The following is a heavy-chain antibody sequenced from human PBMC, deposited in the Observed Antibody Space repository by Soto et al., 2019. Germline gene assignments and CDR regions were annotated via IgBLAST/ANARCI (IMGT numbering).Heavy chain of an antibody. D-gene: IGHD3-16*01. CDR2: INAGNGNT. J-gene: IGHJ4*02. V-gene: IGHV1-3*01. Sequence: QVQLVQSGAEGKKPGASVKVSCKASGYSFTTYAIHLVRQAPGQSLEGMGWINAGNGNTKYSQKLQGRVTITQDTSASTAYMELSSLRSEDTAVYYCTRSAVRPSGGRNGPVYYWGQGTLVTVSS. CDR3: TRSAVRPSGGRNGPVYY. CDR1: GYSFTTYA.